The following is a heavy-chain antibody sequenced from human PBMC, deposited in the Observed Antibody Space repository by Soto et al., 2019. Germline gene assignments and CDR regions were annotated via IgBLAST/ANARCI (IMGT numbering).Heavy chain of an antibody. V-gene: IGHV1-69*12. CDR2: IIPIFGTA. Sequence: QVQLVQSGAEVKKPGSSVKVSCKASGGTFSSYAISWVRQAPGQGLEWMGGIIPIFGTANYAQKFQGRVTITANESTSTAYMERSSLRSEDTAVYYCASEKVWAYSYGKGVDYWGQGTLVTVSS. CDR3: ASEKVWAYSYGKGVDY. CDR1: GGTFSSYA. D-gene: IGHD5-18*01. J-gene: IGHJ4*02.